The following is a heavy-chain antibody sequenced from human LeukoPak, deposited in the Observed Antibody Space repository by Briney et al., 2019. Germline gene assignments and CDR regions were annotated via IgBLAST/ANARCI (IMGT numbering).Heavy chain of an antibody. D-gene: IGHD6-19*01. J-gene: IGHJ5*02. CDR2: IGTAGDT. CDR3: ARGRYSSGWYYWFDP. CDR1: GFTFSSYD. Sequence: GGSLRLSCAASGFTFSSYDMHWVRQATGKGLEWVSAIGTAGDTYYPGSVKGRFTISRENAKNSLYLQMNSLRAGDTAVYYCARGRYSSGWYYWFDPWGQGTLVTVSS. V-gene: IGHV3-13*01.